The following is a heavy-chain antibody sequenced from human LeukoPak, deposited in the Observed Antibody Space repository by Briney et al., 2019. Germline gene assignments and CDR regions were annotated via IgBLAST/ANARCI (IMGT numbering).Heavy chain of an antibody. CDR2: MHPNSGDT. CDR3: TRGPRNDP. J-gene: IGHJ5*02. V-gene: IGHV1-8*01. Sequence: GASVNVSCKTSGYTFSTYEINWVRQAAGQGLEWMGWMHPNSGDTDYAQKFQGRVTMTRDTSINTVYMELSSLRSEDTAVYYCTRGPRNDPWGQGTLVTVSS. CDR1: GYTFSTYE. D-gene: IGHD1-14*01.